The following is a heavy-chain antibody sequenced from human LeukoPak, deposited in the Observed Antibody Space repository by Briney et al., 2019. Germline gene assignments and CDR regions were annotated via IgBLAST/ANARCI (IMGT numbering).Heavy chain of an antibody. J-gene: IGHJ6*03. CDR2: ISIYNGHT. D-gene: IGHD2-2*02. V-gene: IGHV1-18*01. CDR3: ARVAAEVVGVPGAIGFGWLRRDYYYMDV. CDR1: GYTFTNYG. Sequence: ASVKVSCKASGYTFTNYGISWVRQAPGQGLEWMGWISIYNGHTNYAQKLQGRVTMTRDMSTSTVYMELSSLRSEDTAVYYCARVAAEVVGVPGAIGFGWLRRDYYYMDVWGKGTTVTVSS.